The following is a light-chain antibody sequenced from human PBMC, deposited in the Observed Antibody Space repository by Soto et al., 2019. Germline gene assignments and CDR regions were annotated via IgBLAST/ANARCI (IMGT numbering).Light chain of an antibody. CDR2: VAS. CDR3: QQYGSSPYT. J-gene: IGKJ2*01. CDR1: QSVSSNY. Sequence: IVLTQSPGTLSLSPGERATLSCRASQSVSSNYLAWYQQKPGQAASLLIYVASNRATTIADRFSGSWSATYIPLTISTVDPDGFALYYCQQYGSSPYTFGQGTRLDI. V-gene: IGKV3-20*01.